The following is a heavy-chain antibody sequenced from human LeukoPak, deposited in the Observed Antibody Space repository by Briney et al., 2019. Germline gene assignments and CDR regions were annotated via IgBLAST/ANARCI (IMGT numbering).Heavy chain of an antibody. CDR3: AKSHSNYVTLYYYYGMDV. V-gene: IGHV3-30*18. CDR1: GFTFSSYG. Sequence: GGSLRLSCAASGFTFSSYGMHWVRQAPGKGLEWVAVISYDGSNKYYADSVKGRFTISRDNSKNTLYLQMNSLRAEDTAVYYCAKSHSNYVTLYYYYGMDVWGQGTTVTVSS. J-gene: IGHJ6*02. CDR2: ISYDGSNK. D-gene: IGHD4-4*01.